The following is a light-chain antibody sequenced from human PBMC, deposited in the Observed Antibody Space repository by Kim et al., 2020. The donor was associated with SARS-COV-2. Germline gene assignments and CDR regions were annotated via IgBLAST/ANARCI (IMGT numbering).Light chain of an antibody. CDR2: RNN. J-gene: IGLJ2*01. CDR3: AVWDDSLSGVV. V-gene: IGLV1-47*01. CDR1: SSNIGSNY. Sequence: QSALTQPPSASGTPGQRVTISCSGSSSNIGSNYVYWYQQLPGTAPKLLIYRNNQRPSGVPDRFSGSKSGTSASLAISGLRSEDEADYNCAVWDDSLSGVVFGGGTQLTVL.